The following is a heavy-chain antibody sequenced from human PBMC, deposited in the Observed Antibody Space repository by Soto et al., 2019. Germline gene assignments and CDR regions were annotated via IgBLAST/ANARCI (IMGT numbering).Heavy chain of an antibody. V-gene: IGHV3-15*07. D-gene: IGHD6-19*01. J-gene: IGHJ4*02. CDR2: IKSKTDGGTT. CDR1: GFTFSNAW. CDR3: TTAGIAVAGPDFDY. Sequence: GSLRLSCAASGFTFSNAWINWVRQAPGKGLEWVGRIKSKTDGGTTDYAAPVKGRFTISRDDSKNTLYLQMNSLKTEDTAVYYCTTAGIAVAGPDFDYWGQGTLVTVSS.